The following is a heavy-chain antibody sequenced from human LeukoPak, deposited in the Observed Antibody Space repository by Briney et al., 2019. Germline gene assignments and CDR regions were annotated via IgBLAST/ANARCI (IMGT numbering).Heavy chain of an antibody. CDR2: IHSDGSMK. CDR3: AKDRPYFDY. J-gene: IGHJ4*02. Sequence: GGSLRLSCAASGFSLSNFGIHWVRQAPARGLEWMAFIHSDGSMKNYADSVKGRFSIFRDTSTNTVYLQMSGLGAEDTAVYYCAKDRPYFDYWGQGNLVTVSS. V-gene: IGHV3-30*02. CDR1: GFSLSNFG.